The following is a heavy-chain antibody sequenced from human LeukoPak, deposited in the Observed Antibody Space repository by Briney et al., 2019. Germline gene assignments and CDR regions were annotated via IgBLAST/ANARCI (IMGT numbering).Heavy chain of an antibody. CDR2: ISAYNSNT. V-gene: IGHV1-18*01. J-gene: IGHJ5*02. D-gene: IGHD6-13*01. Sequence: ASVTVSCKASGYTFTSYGISWVRQAPGQGLKWMGWISAYNSNTNYAQKLQGRVTMTTDTSTSTAYMELRSLRSDDTAVYYCARGPAAGTPSWFDPWGQGTLVTVSS. CDR3: ARGPAAGTPSWFDP. CDR1: GYTFTSYG.